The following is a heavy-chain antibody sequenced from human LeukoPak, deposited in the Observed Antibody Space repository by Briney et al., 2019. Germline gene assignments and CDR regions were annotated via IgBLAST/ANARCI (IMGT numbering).Heavy chain of an antibody. CDR3: AKSGGYGLDY. D-gene: IGHD1-26*01. V-gene: IGHV4-38-2*02. CDR1: GYSISSGYY. J-gene: IGHJ4*02. Sequence: KPSETLSLTCTVSGYSISSGYYWGWIRQPPGKGLEWIGSIYHSGSTYYNPSLKSRVTISLDTSKNQFSLRLNSVTAADTAMYYCAKSGGYGLDYWGQGTLVTVSS. CDR2: IYHSGST.